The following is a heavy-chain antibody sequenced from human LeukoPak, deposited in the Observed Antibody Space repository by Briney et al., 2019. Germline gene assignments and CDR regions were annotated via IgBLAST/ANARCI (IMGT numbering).Heavy chain of an antibody. CDR1: GFTFSTYC. D-gene: IGHD1-26*01. CDR3: ARKWAYDPIFDY. Sequence: GGSLRLSCAASGFTFSTYCMTWVRQAPGKGLEWVSNISRNGRNKNYVDSVKGRFTISRDNAKNSLYLQMNSLRAEDTAVYYCARKWAYDPIFDYWGQGNLVTVS. J-gene: IGHJ4*02. CDR2: ISRNGRNK. V-gene: IGHV3-7*01.